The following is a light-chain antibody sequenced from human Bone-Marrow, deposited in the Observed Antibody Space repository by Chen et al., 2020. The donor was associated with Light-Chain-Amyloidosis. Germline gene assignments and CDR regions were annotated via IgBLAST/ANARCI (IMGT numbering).Light chain of an antibody. CDR3: QEYGTSPLT. CDR1: QTISSNY. V-gene: IGKV3-20*01. CDR2: GSS. J-gene: IGKJ4*01. Sequence: EIVLPQPPGTLSLSPGERANLSCRASQTISSNYLTWYQQRFGQAPRLLIYGSSSRATGIPDRFTGSGSGTDFTNTIRRLEPEGVAMYYCQEYGTSPLTFGEGSKVGIK.